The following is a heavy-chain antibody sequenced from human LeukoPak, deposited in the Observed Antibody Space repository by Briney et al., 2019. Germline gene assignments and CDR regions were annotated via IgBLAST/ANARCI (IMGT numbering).Heavy chain of an antibody. CDR1: GFTFSSYS. D-gene: IGHD3-10*01. CDR2: ISSSSSYI. Sequence: GGSLRLSCAASGFTFSSYSMNWVRQAPGKGLEWVSSISSSSSYIYYADSVKGRFTISRDNSKNTLYLQMNSLRAEDTAVYYCAKDYHYGSGILDYWGQGTLVTVSS. V-gene: IGHV3-21*01. J-gene: IGHJ4*02. CDR3: AKDYHYGSGILDY.